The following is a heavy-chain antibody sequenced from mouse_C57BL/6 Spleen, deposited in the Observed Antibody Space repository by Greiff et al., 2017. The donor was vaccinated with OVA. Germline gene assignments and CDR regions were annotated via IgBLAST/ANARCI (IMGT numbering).Heavy chain of an antibody. V-gene: IGHV1-42*01. CDR2: INPSTGGT. CDR3: ADYYGSIPFAY. J-gene: IGHJ3*01. CDR1: GYSFTGYY. D-gene: IGHD1-1*01. Sequence: EVKLMESGPELVKPGASVKISCKASGYSFTGYYMNWVKQSPEKSLEWIGEINPSTGGTTYNQKFKAKATLTVDKSSSTAYMQLKSLTSEDSAVYYCADYYGSIPFAYWGQGTLVTVSA.